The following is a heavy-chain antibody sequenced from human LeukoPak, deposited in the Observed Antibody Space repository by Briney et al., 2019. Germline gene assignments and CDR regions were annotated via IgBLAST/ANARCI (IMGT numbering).Heavy chain of an antibody. V-gene: IGHV4-39*07. CDR2: IYYSGST. CDR1: GGSISTSNYY. CDR3: AAASQLWLIDQ. J-gene: IGHJ4*02. D-gene: IGHD3-10*01. Sequence: PSETLSLTCTVSGGSISTSNYYWGWIRQPPGKGLEWIGSIYYSGSTYYNPSLKSRVTISVDTSKNQFSLKLSSVTAADTAVYCCAAASQLWLIDQWGQGTLVVVSS.